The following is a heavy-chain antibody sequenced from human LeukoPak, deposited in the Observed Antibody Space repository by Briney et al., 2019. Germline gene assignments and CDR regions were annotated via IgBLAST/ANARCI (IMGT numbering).Heavy chain of an antibody. CDR1: GFTFSNYP. V-gene: IGHV3-30*04. CDR2: ISYDGSNK. Sequence: GGSLRLSCAASGFTFSNYPIHWVRQAPGKGLDWVAVISYDGSNKYYADSVRGRFTVSRDNSKNTLYLQMNSLRAEDTAVYYCARGQASFDYWGQGTLVTVSS. J-gene: IGHJ4*02. CDR3: ARGQASFDY.